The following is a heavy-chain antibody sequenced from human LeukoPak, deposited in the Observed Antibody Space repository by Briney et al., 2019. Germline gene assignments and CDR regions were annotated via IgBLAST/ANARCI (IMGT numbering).Heavy chain of an antibody. CDR1: GGSISSGSYY. CDR3: AREVGYSSSWYLYPDY. J-gene: IGHJ4*02. Sequence: PSETLSLTCTVSGGSISSGSYYWSWIRQPPGKGLEWIGEINHSGSTNYNPSLKSRVTISVDTSKNQFSLKLSSVTAADTAVYYCAREVGYSSSWYLYPDYWGQGTLVTVSS. V-gene: IGHV4-39*07. CDR2: INHSGST. D-gene: IGHD6-13*01.